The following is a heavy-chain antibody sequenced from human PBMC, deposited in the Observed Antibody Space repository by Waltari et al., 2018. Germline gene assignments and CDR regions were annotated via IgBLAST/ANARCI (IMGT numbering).Heavy chain of an antibody. V-gene: IGHV1-69*12. D-gene: IGHD2-2*02. CDR1: GGTFSSYA. J-gene: IGHJ6*03. CDR3: AREVKVPAAIRGPYYYYYYMDV. CDR2: IIPIFGTA. Sequence: QVQLVQSGAEVKKPGSSVKVSCKASGGTFSSYAISWVRQAPGQGLEWMGGIIPIFGTANYAQKFQGRVTITADESTSTAYMELSSLRSEDTAVYYCAREVKVPAAIRGPYYYYYYMDVWGKGTTVTISS.